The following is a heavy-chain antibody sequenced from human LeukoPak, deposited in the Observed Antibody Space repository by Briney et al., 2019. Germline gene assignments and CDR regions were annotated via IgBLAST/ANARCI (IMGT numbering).Heavy chain of an antibody. CDR3: ARDWSYGPDY. V-gene: IGHV1-2*02. CDR1: GYTFTGYY. Sequence: GASVKVSCKASGYTFTGYYMHWVRQAPGQGLEWMGWINPNSGGTNYAQKFQGRVTMTRDTSTSTVYMELSSLRSEDTAVYYCARDWSYGPDYWGQGTLVTVSS. CDR2: INPNSGGT. D-gene: IGHD3-16*01. J-gene: IGHJ4*02.